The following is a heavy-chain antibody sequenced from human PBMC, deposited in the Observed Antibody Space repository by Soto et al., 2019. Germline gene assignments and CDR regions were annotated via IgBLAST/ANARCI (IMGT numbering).Heavy chain of an antibody. Sequence: QVQLVQSGAEVKKPGSSVKVSCKASGGTISSYAISWVRQAPGQGLEWMGGIIPIFDTVKYAQKFQGRVTIIADESTSTAYMELSSLRYDDTAVYFCARFWSGYYFDYWGQGTLVTVSS. CDR2: IIPIFDTV. V-gene: IGHV1-69*01. CDR3: ARFWSGYYFDY. D-gene: IGHD3-3*01. CDR1: GGTISSYA. J-gene: IGHJ4*02.